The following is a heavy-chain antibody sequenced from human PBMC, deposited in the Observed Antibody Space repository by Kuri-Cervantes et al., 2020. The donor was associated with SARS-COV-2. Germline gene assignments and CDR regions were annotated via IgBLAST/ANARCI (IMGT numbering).Heavy chain of an antibody. J-gene: IGHJ6*03. V-gene: IGHV4-39*01. Sequence: SETLSLTCTVSGGSISSSSYYWGWIRQPPGKRLEWIGSIYYSGSTYYNPSLKSRVTISVDTSKNQFSLKLSSVTAADTAVYYCARRSYYDFFTGYYIPFYMDVWGKGTTVTVSS. CDR2: IYYSGST. D-gene: IGHD3-9*01. CDR1: GGSISSSSYY. CDR3: ARRSYYDFFTGYYIPFYMDV.